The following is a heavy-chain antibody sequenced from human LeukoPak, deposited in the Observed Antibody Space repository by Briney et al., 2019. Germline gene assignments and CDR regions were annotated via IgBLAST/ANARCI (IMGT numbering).Heavy chain of an antibody. V-gene: IGHV1-46*01. J-gene: IGHJ4*02. D-gene: IGHD3-16*01. CDR3: ARRSVTFSFDY. Sequence: EASVKVSCKTSGYTFTSYNMHWVRPAPGQGLEWMGVVNPSSGDTSFEQKFQGRVTMTRDTSTNTVYMELSSLRSEDTAVYYCARRSVTFSFDYWGQGTLVTVSS. CDR1: GYTFTSYN. CDR2: VNPSSGDT.